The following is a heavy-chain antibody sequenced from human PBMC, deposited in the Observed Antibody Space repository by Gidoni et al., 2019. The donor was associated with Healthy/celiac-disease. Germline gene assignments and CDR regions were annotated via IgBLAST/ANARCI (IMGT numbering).Heavy chain of an antibody. V-gene: IGHV3-30-3*01. Sequence: QVQLVESGGGVVQPGRSLRLSCAASGFTFSSYAMHWVRQAPGKGLEWVAVISYDGSNKYYADSVKGRFTISRDNSKNTLYLQMNSLRAEDTAVYYCARDALVVYPYNWFDPWGQGTLVTVSS. D-gene: IGHD2-8*02. CDR3: ARDALVVYPYNWFDP. J-gene: IGHJ5*02. CDR2: ISYDGSNK. CDR1: GFTFSSYA.